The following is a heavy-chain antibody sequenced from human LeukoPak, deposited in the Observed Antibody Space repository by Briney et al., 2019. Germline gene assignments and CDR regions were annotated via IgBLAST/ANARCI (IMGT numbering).Heavy chain of an antibody. CDR1: GGSISSSSYY. CDR2: MYYSGST. V-gene: IGHV4-39*01. D-gene: IGHD3-22*01. Sequence: SETLSLTCTVSGGSISSSSYYWGWIRQPPGKGLEWIGSMYYSGSTYYNPSLKSRVTISVDTSKNQFSLKLSSVTAADTAMYYCARLRYSSGYDFDYWGQGALVTVSS. J-gene: IGHJ4*02. CDR3: ARLRYSSGYDFDY.